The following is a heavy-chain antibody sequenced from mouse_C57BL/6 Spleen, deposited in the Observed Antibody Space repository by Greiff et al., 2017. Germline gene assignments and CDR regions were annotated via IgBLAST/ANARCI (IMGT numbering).Heavy chain of an antibody. V-gene: IGHV7-3*01. J-gene: IGHJ4*01. CDR2: IRNKANGYTT. D-gene: IGHD1-2*01. CDR1: GFTFTDYY. CDR3: ARSPSITTAYAMDY. Sequence: EVKVVESGGGLVQPGGSLSLSCAASGFTFTDYYMSWVRQPPGKALEWLGFIRNKANGYTTEYSASVKGRFTISRDNSQSILYLQMNALRAEDSATYYCARSPSITTAYAMDYWGQGTSVTVSS.